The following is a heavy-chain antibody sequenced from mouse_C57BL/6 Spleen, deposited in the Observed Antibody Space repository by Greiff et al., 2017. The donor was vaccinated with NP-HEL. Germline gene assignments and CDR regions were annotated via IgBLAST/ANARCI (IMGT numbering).Heavy chain of an antibody. D-gene: IGHD1-1*01. J-gene: IGHJ3*01. Sequence: VKLVESGPGLVQPSQSLSITCTVSGFSLTSYGVHWVRQSPGKGLEWLGGIGRGGSTDYNAAFISRLSISKDNSKSQVFFKMNSLQADDTAIYYCARNKHYYGSSYWFAYWGQGTLVTVSA. CDR3: ARNKHYYGSSYWFAY. CDR1: GFSLTSYG. CDR2: IGRGGST. V-gene: IGHV2-2*01.